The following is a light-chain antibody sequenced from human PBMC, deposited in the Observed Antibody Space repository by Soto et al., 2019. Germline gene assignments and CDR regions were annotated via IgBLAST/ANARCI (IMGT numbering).Light chain of an antibody. CDR1: SSNIGAGYD. CDR2: GNS. V-gene: IGLV1-40*01. Sequence: QCWPAEPPPRSRGPGQGGTNSCTWSSSNIGAGYDVHWYQQLPGTAPKLLIYGNSNRPSGVPDRFSGSKSGTSASLAITGLQAEDEADYYCQSYDSSLSGYVFGTGTKVTVL. CDR3: QSYDSSLSGYV. J-gene: IGLJ1*01.